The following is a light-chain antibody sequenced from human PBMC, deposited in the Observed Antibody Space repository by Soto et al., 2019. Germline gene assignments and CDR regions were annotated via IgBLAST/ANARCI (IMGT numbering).Light chain of an antibody. Sequence: QSERTQGAAGSGCPGQSIASSCTGGRSDFDVYDYVSSYQQHPGQAPQLIIYDVYNRPSGVSHRFSGSKSGDTASLTISGLQAEDEADYYCPSYTTSTPFYVFGTGTKVTIL. CDR1: RSDFDVYDY. CDR3: PSYTTSTPFYV. J-gene: IGLJ1*01. V-gene: IGLV2-14*03. CDR2: DVY.